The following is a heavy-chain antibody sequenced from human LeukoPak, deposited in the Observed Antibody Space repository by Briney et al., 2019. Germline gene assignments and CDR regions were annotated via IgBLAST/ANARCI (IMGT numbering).Heavy chain of an antibody. CDR2: IHTSGST. D-gene: IGHD6-19*01. CDR3: AREGQWLVRGDAFDI. V-gene: IGHV4-61*02. CDR1: GDSISSDPCF. Sequence: PSQTLSLTCTVSGDSISSDPCFWNWLRQPAGKGLEWIGRIHTSGSTNYNPSLKSRVTISLDTSKNQFSLKVTSATAADTAVYYCAREGQWLVRGDAFDIWGQGTMVTVS. J-gene: IGHJ3*02.